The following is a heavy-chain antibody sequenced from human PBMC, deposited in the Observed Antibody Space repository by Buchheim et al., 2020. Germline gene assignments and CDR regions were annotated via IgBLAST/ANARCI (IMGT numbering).Heavy chain of an antibody. CDR1: GGSFSGYY. CDR2: INHSGST. Sequence: QVQLQQWGAGLLKPSETLSLTCAVYGGSFSGYYWSWIRQPPGKGLEWIGEINHSGSTNYNPSLKSRVTISVDTSKNQFSLKLSSVTAADTAVYYCARGASRRDFWSGYLSGWFDPWGQGTL. CDR3: ARGASRRDFWSGYLSGWFDP. D-gene: IGHD3-3*01. J-gene: IGHJ5*02. V-gene: IGHV4-34*01.